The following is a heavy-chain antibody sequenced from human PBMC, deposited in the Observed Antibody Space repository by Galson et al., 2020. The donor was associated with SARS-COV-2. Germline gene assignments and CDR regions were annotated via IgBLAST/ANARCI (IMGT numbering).Heavy chain of an antibody. J-gene: IGHJ4*02. CDR2: IWYDGSNK. D-gene: IGHD5-18*01. CDR3: AKDRDTAMVIDFDY. Sequence: GGSLRLSCAASGFTFSSYGMHWVRQAPGKGLEWVAVIWYDGSNKYYADSVKGRFTISRDNSKNTLYLQMNSLRAEDTAVYYCAKDRDTAMVIDFDYWGQGTLVTVSS. CDR1: GFTFSSYG. V-gene: IGHV3-33*06.